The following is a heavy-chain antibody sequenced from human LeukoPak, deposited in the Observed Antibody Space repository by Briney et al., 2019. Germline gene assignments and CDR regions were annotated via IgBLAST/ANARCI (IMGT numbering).Heavy chain of an antibody. Sequence: GGSLRLSCAASGFTFSIYSMNWVRQAPGKGLEWVSYISSSSSTIHYVDSVKGRFTISRDNAKNSLSLQMNSLRAEDTAVYYCARDRGNGYNYYYFDYWGQGTLVTVS. J-gene: IGHJ4*02. V-gene: IGHV3-48*01. CDR1: GFTFSIYS. D-gene: IGHD5-24*01. CDR3: ARDRGNGYNYYYFDY. CDR2: ISSSSSTI.